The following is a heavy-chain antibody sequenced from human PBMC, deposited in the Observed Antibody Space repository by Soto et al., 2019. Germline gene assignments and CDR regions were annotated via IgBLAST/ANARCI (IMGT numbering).Heavy chain of an antibody. V-gene: IGHV3-23*01. D-gene: IGHD2-8*01. CDR2: ISGSGDGT. J-gene: IGHJ6*02. Sequence: ASGGGVVQRGGSLRLSCAASGFTVNSHAMSWVRQAPGKGLEWVASISGSGDGTYYGDSVKGRFTISRDSSSSTLYLQMNNLRGEDTAVYFCTKSRRGILMVYGFGGMDVWGQGTTVTVSS. CDR1: GFTVNSHA. CDR3: TKSRRGILMVYGFGGMDV.